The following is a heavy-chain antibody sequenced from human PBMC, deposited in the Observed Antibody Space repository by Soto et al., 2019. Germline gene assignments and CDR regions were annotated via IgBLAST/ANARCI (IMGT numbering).Heavy chain of an antibody. CDR1: GYTFTSYY. Sequence: ASVKVSCKASGYTFTSYYMHWVRQAPGQGLERMEIINPSGGSTSYAQKFQGRVTMTRDTSTSTVYMELSSLRSEDTAVYYCARDIVSNYYGMDVWGQGTKVTVSS. CDR3: ARDIVSNYYGMDV. J-gene: IGHJ6*02. CDR2: INPSGGST. V-gene: IGHV1-46*01. D-gene: IGHD2-15*01.